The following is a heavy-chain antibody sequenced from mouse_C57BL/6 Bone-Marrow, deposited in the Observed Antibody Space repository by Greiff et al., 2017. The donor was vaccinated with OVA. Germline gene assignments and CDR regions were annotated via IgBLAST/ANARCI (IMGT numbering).Heavy chain of an antibody. Sequence: EVQGVESGGGLVQPGGSLKLSCAASGFTFSDYGMAWVRQAPRKGPEWVAFISNLAYSIYYADTVTGRFTISRENAKNTLYLEMSSLRSEDTAMYYCARQNYSNYLDYWGQGTTLTVSS. CDR1: GFTFSDYG. D-gene: IGHD2-5*01. CDR3: ARQNYSNYLDY. J-gene: IGHJ2*01. CDR2: ISNLAYSI. V-gene: IGHV5-15*01.